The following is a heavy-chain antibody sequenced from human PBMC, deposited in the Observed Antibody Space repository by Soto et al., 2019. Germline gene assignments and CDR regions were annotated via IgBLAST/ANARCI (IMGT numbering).Heavy chain of an antibody. Sequence: ASAKVSCKASGYTLTSYAMHWVRQAPGQRLEWMGWINAGNGNTKYPQKFQGRVTITRDTSASTAYMELSSLRSEDTAVYYCARAISRGGGYQLPPNWFDPWGQGTLVTVSS. D-gene: IGHD2-2*01. CDR3: ARAISRGGGYQLPPNWFDP. V-gene: IGHV1-3*01. J-gene: IGHJ5*02. CDR2: INAGNGNT. CDR1: GYTLTSYA.